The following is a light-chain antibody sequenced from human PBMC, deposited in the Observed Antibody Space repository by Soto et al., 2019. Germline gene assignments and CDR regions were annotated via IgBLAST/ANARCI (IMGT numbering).Light chain of an antibody. CDR1: QSVTGSY. V-gene: IGKV3-20*01. CDR2: GAS. Sequence: EVVLTQSPGTLSLSPGERATLSCRASQSVTGSYLAWYQQKPGQAPRLLIYGASSRATGIPDRFSGSGSRTDFTLTISRLEPEDFAVYYCKQYGRSTETFGQGTKVEIK. J-gene: IGKJ1*01. CDR3: KQYGRSTET.